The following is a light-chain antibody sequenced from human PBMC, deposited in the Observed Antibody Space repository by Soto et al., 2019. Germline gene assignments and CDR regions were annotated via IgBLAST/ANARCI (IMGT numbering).Light chain of an antibody. V-gene: IGKV3-11*01. CDR2: DSS. CDR1: QNVDKF. J-gene: IGKJ5*01. CDR3: QQRKNWPPIT. Sequence: EIVLTQSPGTLSLSPGETATLYCRASQNVDKFLAWYQQRPGQPPRLLIFDSSNRATGVPVRFSGSGSGTVFTLTIGSLEPEDSAVYYCQQRKNWPPITFGQGTRLEIK.